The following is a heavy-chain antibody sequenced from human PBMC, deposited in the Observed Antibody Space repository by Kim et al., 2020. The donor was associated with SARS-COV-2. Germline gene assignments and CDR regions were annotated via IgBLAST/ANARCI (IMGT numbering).Heavy chain of an antibody. CDR2: IYTSGST. D-gene: IGHD3-10*01. V-gene: IGHV4-4*07. CDR3: ARESGTYRSLDY. CDR1: GGSISSYY. Sequence: SETLSLTCTGSGGSISSYYWSWIRQPAGKGLEWIGRIYTSGSTNYNPSLKSRVTMSVDTSKNQFSLKLSSVTAADTAAYYCARESGTYRSLDYWGQGTLVTVSS. J-gene: IGHJ4*02.